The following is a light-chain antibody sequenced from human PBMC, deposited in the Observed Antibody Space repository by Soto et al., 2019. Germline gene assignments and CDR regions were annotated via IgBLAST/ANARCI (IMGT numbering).Light chain of an antibody. Sequence: QSVLTQPASVSGSPGQWVTISCTGTSSDVGAGYDVHWYQQHPGTAPKLIIYGNSNRPSGVPDRFSGSKSGTSASLAITGLQAEDEADYYCRSYDSSSTYVFGTGTKLTVL. V-gene: IGLV1-40*01. CDR2: GNS. J-gene: IGLJ1*01. CDR1: SSDVGAGYD. CDR3: RSYDSSSTYV.